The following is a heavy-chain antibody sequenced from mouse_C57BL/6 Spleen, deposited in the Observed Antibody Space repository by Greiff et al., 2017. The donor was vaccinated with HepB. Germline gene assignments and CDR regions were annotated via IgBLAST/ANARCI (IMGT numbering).Heavy chain of an antibody. CDR3: TKGWSPAMDY. D-gene: IGHD1-1*02. CDR2: IDPENGDT. Sequence: VQLKESGAELVRPGASVKLSCTASGFNIKDDYMHWVKQRPEQGLEWIGWIDPENGDTEYASKFQGKATITADTSSNTAYLQLSSLTSEDTAVYYCTKGWSPAMDYWGQGTSVTVSS. J-gene: IGHJ4*01. V-gene: IGHV14-4*01. CDR1: GFNIKDDY.